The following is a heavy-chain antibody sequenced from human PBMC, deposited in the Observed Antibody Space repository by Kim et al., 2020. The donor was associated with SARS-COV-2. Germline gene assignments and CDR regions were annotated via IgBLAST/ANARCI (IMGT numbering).Heavy chain of an antibody. V-gene: IGHV4-34*01. J-gene: IGHJ4*02. Sequence: NPSLKSRVTISVDTSKNQFSLKLSSVTAADTAVYYCARSLSSGYYPFDYWGQGTLVTVSS. CDR3: ARSLSSGYYPFDY. D-gene: IGHD3-22*01.